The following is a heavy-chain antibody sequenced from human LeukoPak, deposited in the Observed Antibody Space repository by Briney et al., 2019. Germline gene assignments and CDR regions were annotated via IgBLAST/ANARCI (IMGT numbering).Heavy chain of an antibody. D-gene: IGHD3-10*01. V-gene: IGHV3-48*01. CDR3: AKGGRVGGGITMTRGVRNFYYYMDV. Sequence: GGSLRLSCAASGFTFSSYSMNWVRQAPGKGLEWVSYISSSSSTIYYADSVKGRFTISRDNSKNTLYLQINSLRAEDTAVYYCAKGGRVGGGITMTRGVRNFYYYMDVWGKGTTVIISS. CDR1: GFTFSSYS. J-gene: IGHJ6*03. CDR2: ISSSSSTI.